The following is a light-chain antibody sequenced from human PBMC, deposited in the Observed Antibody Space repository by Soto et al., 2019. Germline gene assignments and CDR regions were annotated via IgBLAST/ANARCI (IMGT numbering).Light chain of an antibody. CDR3: QQYNNWPRT. Sequence: EFVLTQSPATLSVSPGERDTLSCRASQSVSSNLAWYQQKPGQAPRLLIYGASTRATGIPARFSGSGSGTEFTLTISSLQSEDFAVYYCQQYNNWPRTFGQGTKVDIK. V-gene: IGKV3-15*01. CDR1: QSVSSN. J-gene: IGKJ1*01. CDR2: GAS.